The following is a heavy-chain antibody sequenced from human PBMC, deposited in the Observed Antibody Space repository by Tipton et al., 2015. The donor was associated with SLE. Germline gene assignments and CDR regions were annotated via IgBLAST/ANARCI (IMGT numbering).Heavy chain of an antibody. V-gene: IGHV4-31*03. J-gene: IGHJ6*03. CDR1: GGSISSDDYY. CDR3: ARATIEYSRSFYSYMDV. CDR2: INYSGTT. Sequence: TLSLTCTVSGGSISSDDYYWTWIRQHPGKGLEWIGYINYSGTTNSNPSLKSRLTISVDTSKNRFSLKMTSVTAADTAVYFCARATIEYSRSFYSYMDVWGKGTPVTVSS. D-gene: IGHD2/OR15-2a*01.